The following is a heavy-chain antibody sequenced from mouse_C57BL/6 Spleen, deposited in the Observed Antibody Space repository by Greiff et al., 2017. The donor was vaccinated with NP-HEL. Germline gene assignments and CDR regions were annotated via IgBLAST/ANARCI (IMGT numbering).Heavy chain of an antibody. V-gene: IGHV5-9-1*02. CDR1: GFTFSDYG. D-gene: IGHD1-1*01. Sequence: EVKLMESGGGLVQPGGSLKLSCAASGFTFSDYGMAWVRQAPRKGPEWVAYISSGGDYIYYADTVKGRFTISRDNARNTLYLQMSSLKSEDTAMYYCTRLPYGSSHYWYFDVWGTGTTVTVSS. CDR2: ISSGGDYI. CDR3: TRLPYGSSHYWYFDV. J-gene: IGHJ1*03.